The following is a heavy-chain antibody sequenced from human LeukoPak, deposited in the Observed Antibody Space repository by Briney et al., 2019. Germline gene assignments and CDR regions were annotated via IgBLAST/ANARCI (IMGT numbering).Heavy chain of an antibody. D-gene: IGHD6-13*01. Sequence: GGSLRLSGAASGFTFSSYSMNWVRQAPGKGLEWVSSISSSSSYIYYADSVKGGFTISRDNAKKSLYLQMNSLRAEDTAVYYCARDPGYSSSWFRGGDAFDIWGQGTMVTVSS. CDR3: ARDPGYSSSWFRGGDAFDI. CDR1: GFTFSSYS. J-gene: IGHJ3*02. CDR2: ISSSSSYI. V-gene: IGHV3-21*01.